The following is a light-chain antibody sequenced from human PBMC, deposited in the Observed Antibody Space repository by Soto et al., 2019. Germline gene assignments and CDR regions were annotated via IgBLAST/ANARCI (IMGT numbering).Light chain of an antibody. J-gene: IGKJ1*01. V-gene: IGKV3-15*01. CDR1: QSISSN. CDR3: QQYSNWPET. Sequence: LCVRRMEKTSLSCRASQSISSNLAWYQQKPGQAPRLLIYDASTRATGIPARFSGSGSGTEFTLTISSLQSEDFAVYYCQQYSNWPETFGQGTKV. CDR2: DAS.